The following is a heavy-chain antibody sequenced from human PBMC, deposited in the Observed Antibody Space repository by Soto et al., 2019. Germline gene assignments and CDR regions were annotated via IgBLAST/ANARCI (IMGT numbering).Heavy chain of an antibody. Sequence: PSETLSLTCTVSGFPVSSTFWSWVRQSPGKGLEWIGYVYNSGNTIYSPSLKSRVTISVDPSKNQFSLRLRSVTAADTAVYYCARIPYTSASFDYWGQGNLVT. V-gene: IGHV4-59*02. CDR1: GFPVSSTF. CDR3: ARIPYTSASFDY. CDR2: VYNSGNT. J-gene: IGHJ4*02. D-gene: IGHD3-16*01.